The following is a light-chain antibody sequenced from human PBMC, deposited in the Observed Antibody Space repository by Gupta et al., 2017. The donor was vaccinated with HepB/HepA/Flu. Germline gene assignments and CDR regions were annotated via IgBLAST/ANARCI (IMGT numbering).Light chain of an antibody. Sequence: EIVLTQSPATLSLSPGERATLSCRASQNANKYLAWYQQKPGQAPRLLIYDASNRATGVPARFIGSGSGTDFTLTISSLEPEDFAVYYCQLRSNWPFCSFGQGTKLELK. V-gene: IGKV3-11*01. CDR1: QNANKY. J-gene: IGKJ2*04. CDR2: DAS. CDR3: QLRSNWPFCS.